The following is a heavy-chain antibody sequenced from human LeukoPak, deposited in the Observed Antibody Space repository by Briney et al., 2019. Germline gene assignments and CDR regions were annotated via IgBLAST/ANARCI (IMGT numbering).Heavy chain of an antibody. Sequence: ASVKVSCKASGYSFTSHGISWVRQAPGQGLEWMGWISGYNGNTNYAQKFQGRVTMTTDTSTSTAYMELRSLRSEDTAVYYCARDDYGGNDFDYWGQGTLVTVSS. V-gene: IGHV1-18*01. D-gene: IGHD4-23*01. CDR2: ISGYNGNT. J-gene: IGHJ4*02. CDR3: ARDDYGGNDFDY. CDR1: GYSFTSHG.